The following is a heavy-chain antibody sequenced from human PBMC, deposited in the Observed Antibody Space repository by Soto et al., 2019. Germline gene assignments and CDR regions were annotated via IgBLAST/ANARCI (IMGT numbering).Heavy chain of an antibody. J-gene: IGHJ4*02. CDR3: ARDSSGWYGGYFDY. Sequence: QVQLVQSGAEVKKPGSSVKVSCKASGGTFRSYAISWVRQAPGQGLEWMGGIIPIFGTANYAQKFQGRVTITADESPSTAYMELSSLRSEDTAVYYCARDSSGWYGGYFDYWGQGTLVTVSS. D-gene: IGHD6-19*01. V-gene: IGHV1-69*01. CDR1: GGTFRSYA. CDR2: IIPIFGTA.